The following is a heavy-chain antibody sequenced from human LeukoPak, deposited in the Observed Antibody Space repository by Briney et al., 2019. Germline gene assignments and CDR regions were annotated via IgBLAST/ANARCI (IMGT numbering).Heavy chain of an antibody. CDR2: IKKDGSEK. J-gene: IGHJ4*02. CDR1: GFTFSSYW. CDR3: ARDPYNYVWGTYRYTSQPFDY. D-gene: IGHD3-16*02. Sequence: GGSLRLSCTASGFTFSSYWMSWVRQAPGKGLEWVANIKKDGSEKYYVDSVKGRFTISRDNAKNPLYLQMNSLRAEDTAVYYCARDPYNYVWGTYRYTSQPFDYWGRGTLVTVSS. V-gene: IGHV3-7*01.